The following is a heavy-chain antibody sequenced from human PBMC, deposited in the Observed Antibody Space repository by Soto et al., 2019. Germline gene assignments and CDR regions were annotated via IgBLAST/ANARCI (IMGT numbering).Heavy chain of an antibody. D-gene: IGHD3-10*01. J-gene: IGHJ6*02. CDR3: ARGQVVRGVDRDYYFYYGMDV. Sequence: PSETLSLTCTVSGGSISSGGYYWSWIRQHPGKGLEWIGYIYYSGSTYYNPSLKSRVTISVDTSKNQFSLKLSSVTAADTAVYYCARGQVVRGVDRDYYFYYGMDVWGQGTTVTVSS. CDR2: IYYSGST. V-gene: IGHV4-31*03. CDR1: GGSISSGGYY.